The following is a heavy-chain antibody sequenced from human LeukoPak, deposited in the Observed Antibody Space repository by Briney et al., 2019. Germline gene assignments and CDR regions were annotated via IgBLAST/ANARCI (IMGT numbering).Heavy chain of an antibody. Sequence: SETLSLTCTVSGGSISSYYWSWIRQPPGKGLEWIGYIYYSGSTNYNPSLKSPVTLSLDTSKNQFSLKLSSVTAADTAVYYCAANEYGSGSYLDYWGQGTLVTVSS. CDR1: GGSISSYY. J-gene: IGHJ4*02. CDR3: AANEYGSGSYLDY. CDR2: IYYSGST. V-gene: IGHV4-59*08. D-gene: IGHD3-10*01.